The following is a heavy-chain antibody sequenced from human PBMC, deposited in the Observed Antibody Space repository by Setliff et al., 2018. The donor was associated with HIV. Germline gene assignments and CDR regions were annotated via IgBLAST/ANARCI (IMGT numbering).Heavy chain of an antibody. J-gene: IGHJ4*02. CDR2: MNPNSGNT. CDR1: GYTFTNYD. CDR3: AIGHVVREVKSFDF. Sequence: ASVKVSCKASGYTFTNYDINWVRQATGQGLEWLGWMNPNSGNTAYEQKFQGRVTMTRNASINTAYMELSSLTSNDPAVYYCAIGHVVREVKSFDFWGQGTLVTVSS. V-gene: IGHV1-8*01. D-gene: IGHD3-10*01.